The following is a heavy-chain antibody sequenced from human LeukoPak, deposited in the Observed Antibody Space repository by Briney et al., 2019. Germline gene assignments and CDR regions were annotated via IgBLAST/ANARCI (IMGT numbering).Heavy chain of an antibody. V-gene: IGHV4-59*08. CDR1: GGSISSYY. D-gene: IGHD3-22*01. J-gene: IGHJ3*02. CDR3: ARLSYYYDSSESDI. CDR2: IYYSGST. Sequence: SETLSLTCTVSGGSISSYYWTWIRQPPGKGLEWIGDIYYSGSTNYNPSLKSRVTISLDTSKNQFSLNLTSVTAADTAVYYCARLSYYYDSSESDIWGQGTMVTVSS.